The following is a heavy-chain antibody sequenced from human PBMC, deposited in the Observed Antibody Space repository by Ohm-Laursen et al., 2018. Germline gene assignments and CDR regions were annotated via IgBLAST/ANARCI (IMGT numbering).Heavy chain of an antibody. D-gene: IGHD3-10*01. Sequence: SLRLSCTASGFTFSTYGMHWVRQVPGKGLEWVAVIADDGNDKYYVDSVKGRFTISRDNSKNTLYLQMNSLRVEDTAVYYCAKGLSGGTGHGNWFDPWGQGTLVSVSS. CDR1: GFTFSTYG. CDR3: AKGLSGGTGHGNWFDP. V-gene: IGHV3-30*18. J-gene: IGHJ5*02. CDR2: IADDGNDK.